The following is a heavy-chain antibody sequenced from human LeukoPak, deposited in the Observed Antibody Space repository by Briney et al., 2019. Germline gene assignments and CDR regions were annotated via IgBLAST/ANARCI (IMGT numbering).Heavy chain of an antibody. V-gene: IGHV3-30*02. CDR1: GFTFSSYG. CDR2: IRYDGSKE. J-gene: IGHJ4*02. Sequence: GGSLRLSCAASGFTFSSYGMHWVRQAPGKGLEWVAFIRYDGSKEYYADSVRGRFTISRDNSKNTLYLQMNSLRAEDTAVYYCAHKGIHYDILTGYYRGYYFDYWGQGTLVTVSS. D-gene: IGHD3-9*01. CDR3: AHKGIHYDILTGYYRGYYFDY.